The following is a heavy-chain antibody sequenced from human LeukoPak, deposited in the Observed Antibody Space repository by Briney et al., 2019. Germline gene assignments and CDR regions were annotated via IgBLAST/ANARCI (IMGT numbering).Heavy chain of an antibody. D-gene: IGHD1-26*01. CDR1: GGTFSSYA. Sequence: ASVKVSCKASGGTFSSYAISWVRQAPGQGLEWMGRIIPILGIANYAQKFQGRVTITADKSTSTAYMELSSLRSEDTAVYYCARDPNGMWPPYPLDCWGQGTLVTVSS. J-gene: IGHJ4*02. V-gene: IGHV1-69*04. CDR3: ARDPNGMWPPYPLDC. CDR2: IIPILGIA.